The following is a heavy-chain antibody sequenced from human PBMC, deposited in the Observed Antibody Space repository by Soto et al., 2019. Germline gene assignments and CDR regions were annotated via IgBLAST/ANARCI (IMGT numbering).Heavy chain of an antibody. D-gene: IGHD2-15*01. V-gene: IGHV1-3*01. CDR1: GYTFTSYA. J-gene: IGHJ4*02. Sequence: QVQLVQSGAEVKKPGASVKVSCKASGYTFTSYAMHWVRQAPGQRLEWMGWINAGNGNTKYSQKFQGRVTITRDTSASTAYMELSSLRYEDTAVYYCARAYCSGGSCYSGGYYFDYWGQGTLVTVSS. CDR3: ARAYCSGGSCYSGGYYFDY. CDR2: INAGNGNT.